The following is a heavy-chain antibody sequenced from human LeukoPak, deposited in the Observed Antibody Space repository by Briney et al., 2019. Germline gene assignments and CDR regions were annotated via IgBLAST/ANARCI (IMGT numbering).Heavy chain of an antibody. Sequence: GASVKVSCKASGYTFTSYAISWVRQAPGQGLEWIGSIIPKFATANYAHNFQGRVSIGADESTTTAYMELSSLTFDDTAVYYCASRGADYEYYFDYWGQGAVVTVSS. D-gene: IGHD4-17*01. CDR2: IIPKFATA. J-gene: IGHJ4*02. CDR3: ASRGADYEYYFDY. CDR1: GYTFTSYA. V-gene: IGHV1-69*13.